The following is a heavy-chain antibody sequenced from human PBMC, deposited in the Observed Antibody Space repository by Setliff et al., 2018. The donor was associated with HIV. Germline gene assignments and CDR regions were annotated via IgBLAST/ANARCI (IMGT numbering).Heavy chain of an antibody. CDR1: GGSISDSRYY. J-gene: IGHJ3*02. V-gene: IGHV4-39*07. CDR3: ARVLNPSDAFDI. CDR2: IYYSGST. Sequence: SETLSLTCTVSGGSISDSRYYWGWIRQPPGKGLEWIGNIYYSGSTYYNPSLKSRVTISVDTSKNQFSVKLSSVTAADTAVYYCARVLNPSDAFDIWGQGTMVTVSS.